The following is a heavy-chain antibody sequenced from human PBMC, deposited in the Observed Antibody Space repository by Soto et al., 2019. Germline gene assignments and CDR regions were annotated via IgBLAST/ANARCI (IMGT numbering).Heavy chain of an antibody. V-gene: IGHV3-53*01. J-gene: IGHJ3*02. Sequence: EVQLVESGGGLIQPGWSLRLICGASGLSVTANYMTWVRQAPGRGLEWLSIIYRGGGTYYADSLKGRAIISRDGSRNMVFLQMNSLTAEDAGVYYCARRDDSETFDIWGRGTAVNVSS. CDR2: IYRGGGT. D-gene: IGHD5-18*01. CDR1: GLSVTANY. CDR3: ARRDDSETFDI.